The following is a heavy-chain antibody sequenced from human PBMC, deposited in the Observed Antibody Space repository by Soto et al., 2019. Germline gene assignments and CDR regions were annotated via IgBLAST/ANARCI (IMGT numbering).Heavy chain of an antibody. J-gene: IGHJ4*02. CDR1: GFSFSSFA. CDR2: ISGSADST. V-gene: IGHV3-23*01. D-gene: IGHD2-2*01. CDR3: ARGRGNCVVTTCYLPFDS. Sequence: EVQLLESGGGFIHPGGSLRLSCAASGFSFSSFAMNWVRQAPGKGLEWVSIISGSADSTFYADSVKGRFTISRDNSKSTLYLQINSLRAEDTAVYFCARGRGNCVVTTCYLPFDSWGQGTLVTVSS.